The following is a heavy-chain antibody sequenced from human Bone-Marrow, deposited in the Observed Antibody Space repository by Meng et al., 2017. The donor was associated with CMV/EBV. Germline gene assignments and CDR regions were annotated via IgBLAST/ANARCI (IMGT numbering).Heavy chain of an antibody. Sequence: VRGEHVGGEVKKPGASVQVPVKASGYTFTSYGISWVQQAPGQGLEWMGWISAYNGNTNYAQKLQGRVTMTTDTSTSTAYMELRSLRSDDTAVYYCARDINYDSSGYNFFDYWGQGTLVTVSS. CDR1: GYTFTSYG. CDR3: ARDINYDSSGYNFFDY. D-gene: IGHD3-22*01. V-gene: IGHV1-18*01. CDR2: ISAYNGNT. J-gene: IGHJ4*02.